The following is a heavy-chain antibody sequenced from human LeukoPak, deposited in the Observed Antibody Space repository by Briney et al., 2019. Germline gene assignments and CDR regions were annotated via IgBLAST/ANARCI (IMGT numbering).Heavy chain of an antibody. Sequence: SETLSLTCTVSGGSISSYYWSWIRQPPGKGLEWIGYIYYSGSNKYNPSLKSRVTISVDTSKNQFSLKLSSVTAADTAVYYCARDDSSGPFEYFQHWGQGTLVTVSS. CDR2: IYYSGSN. CDR1: GGSISSYY. D-gene: IGHD3-22*01. V-gene: IGHV4-59*01. J-gene: IGHJ1*01. CDR3: ARDDSSGPFEYFQH.